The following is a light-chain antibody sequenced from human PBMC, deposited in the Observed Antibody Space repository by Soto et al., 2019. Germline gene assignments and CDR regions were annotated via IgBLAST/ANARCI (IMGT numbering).Light chain of an antibody. V-gene: IGKV1-33*01. Sequence: DIQMTQSPSSLSASVGDRVTITCQASQDISNYLNWYRQKPGKAPKLLIYDASNLETGVPSRFSGSGSGTDFTFTISSLQPEDIATYYCQQYDNLRPTFGQGTKLEIK. CDR1: QDISNY. J-gene: IGKJ2*01. CDR2: DAS. CDR3: QQYDNLRPT.